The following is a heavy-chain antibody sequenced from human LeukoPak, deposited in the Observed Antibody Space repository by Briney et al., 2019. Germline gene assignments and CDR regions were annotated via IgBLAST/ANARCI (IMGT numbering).Heavy chain of an antibody. D-gene: IGHD3-10*01. CDR2: ISGSGGST. CDR1: GFTFSSYD. V-gene: IGHV3-23*01. Sequence: GGSLRLSCEASGFTFSSYDMNWVRQAPGKGLEWVSVISGSGGSTDYADSVKGRFSISRDNFKNTLYLQMNSLRAEDTAVYYCAKGQLWFGEFSYFDYWGQGTLVTVSS. CDR3: AKGQLWFGEFSYFDY. J-gene: IGHJ4*02.